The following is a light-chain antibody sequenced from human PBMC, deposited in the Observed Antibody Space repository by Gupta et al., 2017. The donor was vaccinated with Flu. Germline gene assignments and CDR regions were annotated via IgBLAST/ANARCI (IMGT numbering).Light chain of an antibody. CDR2: EVT. V-gene: IGLV2-14*01. CDR3: SSYTSRSTLI. CDR1: DIGGYNY. J-gene: IGLJ2*01. Sequence: DIGGYNYVSWYQQYPGKAPKLILYEVTNRPSGVSDRFSGSKSVNTASLTISGLQAEDAADYYCSSYTSRSTLIFGGGTKLTVL.